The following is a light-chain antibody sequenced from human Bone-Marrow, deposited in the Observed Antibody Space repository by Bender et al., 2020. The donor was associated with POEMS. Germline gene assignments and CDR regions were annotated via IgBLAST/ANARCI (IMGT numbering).Light chain of an antibody. Sequence: QSALTQPASVSGSPGHSITLSCTGTSSDIGGSDYVSWYQHHPSKAPKLIISGVYYRPSGVSDRFSGSKSGNTASLTISGLQAEDDADYICCSFAGSYTVVFGGGTKLTVL. V-gene: IGLV2-14*01. CDR3: CSFAGSYTVV. J-gene: IGLJ2*01. CDR1: SSDIGGSDY. CDR2: GVY.